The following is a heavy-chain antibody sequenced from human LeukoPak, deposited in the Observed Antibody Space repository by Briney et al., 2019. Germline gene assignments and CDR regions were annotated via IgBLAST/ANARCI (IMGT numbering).Heavy chain of an antibody. V-gene: IGHV3-33*01. CDR2: IWYNGNTK. CDR1: GFNIRSHG. CDR3: VSADIWGNYRADS. J-gene: IGHJ5*01. D-gene: IGHD3-16*02. Sequence: GRSLRLSCAASGFNIRSHGMHWVRQAPGKGLEWLAVIWYNGNTKYYADSVKGRFTVSRDDSQNTLHLQMDSLRAEDTAVYYCVSADIWGNYRADSWGHGALVVVSP.